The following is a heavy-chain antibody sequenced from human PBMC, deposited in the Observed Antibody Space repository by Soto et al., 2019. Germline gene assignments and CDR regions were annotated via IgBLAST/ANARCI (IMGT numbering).Heavy chain of an antibody. D-gene: IGHD2-15*01. V-gene: IGHV3-21*04. J-gene: IGHJ4*02. Sequence: GGSLRLSCAASGLNFEKCSMNWVRQPPGKGPEWLASISPASTYIRYADSVKGRFTISRDNARNSLSLQMMSLRSDDTAMYYCAADTGDIEVVPATTWGQGTLVTVSS. CDR1: GLNFEKCS. CDR2: ISPASTYI. CDR3: AADTGDIEVVPATT.